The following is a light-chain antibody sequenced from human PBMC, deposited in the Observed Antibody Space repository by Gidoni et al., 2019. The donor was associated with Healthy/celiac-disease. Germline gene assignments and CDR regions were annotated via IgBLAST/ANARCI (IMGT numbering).Light chain of an antibody. CDR1: KDISNY. CDR3: QQYDNLPLT. Sequence: DIQMTQSPSSLSASVGDRVTITCQASKDISNYLNWYQQKPGKAPKLLIYDASHLETGVPSRFSGSGSGTDFTFTIRSLQPEDIATYYCQQYDNLPLTFGGGTKVEIK. V-gene: IGKV1-33*01. CDR2: DAS. J-gene: IGKJ4*01.